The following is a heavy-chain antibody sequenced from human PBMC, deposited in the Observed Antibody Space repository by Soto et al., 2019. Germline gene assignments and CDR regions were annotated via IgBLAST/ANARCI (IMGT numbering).Heavy chain of an antibody. CDR1: GYTFNLYG. V-gene: IGHV1-18*04. CDR3: ARTLQTSRALGH. Sequence: QVQLVQSAGEVRKPGASVKVSCKTSGYTFNLYGMTWLRQAPGQGLEWMGWISGYNGNATYAQKFKGRVVLTIDTSTTTAHMELGSLTSDDTAVYYCARTLQTSRALGHWGQGTLVTVSS. CDR2: ISGYNGNA. J-gene: IGHJ4*02. D-gene: IGHD3-10*01.